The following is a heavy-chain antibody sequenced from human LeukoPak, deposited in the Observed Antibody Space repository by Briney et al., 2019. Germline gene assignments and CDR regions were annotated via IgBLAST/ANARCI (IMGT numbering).Heavy chain of an antibody. J-gene: IGHJ4*02. CDR1: GFTFSSYS. CDR2: ISSSSSYI. CDR3: ARDRGRYCSSTSCFLDY. D-gene: IGHD2-2*01. V-gene: IGHV3-21*01. Sequence: GGSLRLSCAASGFTFSSYSMNWVRKAPGKGLEWVSSISSSSSYIYYADSVKGRFTISRDNAKNSLYLQMNSLRAEDTAVYYCARDRGRYCSSTSCFLDYWGQGTLVTVSS.